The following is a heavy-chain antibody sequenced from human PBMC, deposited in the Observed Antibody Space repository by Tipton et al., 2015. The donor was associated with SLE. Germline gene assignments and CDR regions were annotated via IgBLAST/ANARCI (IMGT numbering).Heavy chain of an antibody. CDR3: ARTAVLAAIMMDV. Sequence: TLSLTCTVSGVSLSLSDDYWGWIRQPPGKGLEWIGTVFSSGSTYYNPSLKSRGTISVDMSKNQFSLKLTSVTAADTALYYCARTAVLAAIMMDVWGQGTTVTVSS. D-gene: IGHD3-3*02. CDR1: GVSLSLSDDY. V-gene: IGHV4-39*01. J-gene: IGHJ6*02. CDR2: VFSSGST.